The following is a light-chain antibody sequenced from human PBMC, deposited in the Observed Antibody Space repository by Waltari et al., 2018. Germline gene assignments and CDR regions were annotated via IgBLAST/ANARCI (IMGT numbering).Light chain of an antibody. V-gene: IGKV3-15*01. J-gene: IGKJ1*01. CDR3: QQYNDWPPWT. Sequence: EIVMTQSPGTLSVSPGEMATLSCRASQSVSTNLAWYRQKPGQAPRLIIYGTSTRATGIPARFSGSGSGTEFTLTISSLQSEDFAVYYCQQYNDWPPWTFGQGTKVEI. CDR1: QSVSTN. CDR2: GTS.